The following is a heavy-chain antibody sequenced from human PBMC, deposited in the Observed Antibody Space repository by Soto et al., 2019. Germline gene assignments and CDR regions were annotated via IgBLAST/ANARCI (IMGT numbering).Heavy chain of an antibody. Sequence: PAEFTCRASGGTFSSYAISWVRQAPGQGLEWMGGIIPIFGTANYAQKFQGRVTITADESTSTAYMELSSLRSEDTAVYYCARSREQLVFNVDYWGQGTLVTVSS. CDR3: ARSREQLVFNVDY. CDR2: IIPIFGTA. D-gene: IGHD6-6*01. CDR1: GGTFSSYA. V-gene: IGHV1-69*13. J-gene: IGHJ4*02.